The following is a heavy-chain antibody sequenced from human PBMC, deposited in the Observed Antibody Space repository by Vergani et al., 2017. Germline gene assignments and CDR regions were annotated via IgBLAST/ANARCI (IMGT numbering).Heavy chain of an antibody. CDR2: IHYSENT. D-gene: IGHD6-19*01. J-gene: IGHJ5*02. Sequence: QLQLQQSGPGLVKPSETLFLTCTVSADSIRNLYCNWIRQPPGKGLEWIGSIHYSENTNYNPSLKTRVTISVDTSKNQFSLTLTSVTAADTAVYYCASDTHSGQRADRWGQGILVTVTS. V-gene: IGHV4-59*11. CDR1: ADSIRNLY. CDR3: ASDTHSGQRADR.